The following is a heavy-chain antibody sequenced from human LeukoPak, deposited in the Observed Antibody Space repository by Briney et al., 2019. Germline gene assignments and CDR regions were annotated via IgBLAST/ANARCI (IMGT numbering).Heavy chain of an antibody. J-gene: IGHJ4*02. CDR3: ARDARPLVTYFDY. D-gene: IGHD4-23*01. CDR1: GFTFSSYW. CDR2: IKQDGSEK. V-gene: IGHV3-7*01. Sequence: GSLRLSCAASGFTFSSYWMSWVRQAPGKGLEWVANIKQDGSEKYYVDSVKGRFTISRDNAKNSLYLQMNSLRAEDTAVYYCARDARPLVTYFDYWGQGTLVTVSP.